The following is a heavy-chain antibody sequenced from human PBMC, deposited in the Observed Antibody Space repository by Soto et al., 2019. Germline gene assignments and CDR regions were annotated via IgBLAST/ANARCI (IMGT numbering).Heavy chain of an antibody. V-gene: IGHV3-33*01. CDR1: GFTFSSYG. Sequence: QVQLVESGGGVVQPGRSLRLSCAASGFTFSSYGMHWVRQATGKGLEWVAVIWYDGSNKYYADSVKGRFTISRDNSKNTLYLQMNSLRAEDTAVYYCARGGWYGEGNWFDPWGQGTLVTVSS. D-gene: IGHD6-19*01. CDR3: ARGGWYGEGNWFDP. J-gene: IGHJ5*02. CDR2: IWYDGSNK.